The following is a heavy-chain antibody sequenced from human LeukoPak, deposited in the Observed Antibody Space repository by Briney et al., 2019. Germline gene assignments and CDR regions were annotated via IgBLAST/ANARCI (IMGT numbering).Heavy chain of an antibody. V-gene: IGHV3-23*01. CDR2: IRGSGGST. CDR3: AKNATLMVVVVNIIDY. CDR1: GFSLSCDT. D-gene: IGHD3-22*01. J-gene: IGHJ4*02. Sequence: GGSLRLSCTSSGFSLSCDTMVWRGQAPGKGLEWVSAIRGSGGSTCYADSVKGRFTISRDNSKNTLYLQMNSLRAEATAVYYCAKNATLMVVVVNIIDYWGQGTLVTVSS.